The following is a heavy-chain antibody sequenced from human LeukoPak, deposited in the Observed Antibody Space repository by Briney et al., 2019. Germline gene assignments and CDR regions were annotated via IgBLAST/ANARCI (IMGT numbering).Heavy chain of an antibody. V-gene: IGHV3-20*01. J-gene: IGHJ6*03. D-gene: IGHD3-16*01. CDR3: ARRGPGYYYYMDV. CDR2: INWNGGST. Sequence: GGSLRLSCAASGFTFDDYGMSWVRQAPGKGLEWVSGINWNGGSTGYADSVKGRFTISRDNAKNSLYLQMNSLRAEDTALYHCARRGPGYYYYMDVWGKGTTVTVSS. CDR1: GFTFDDYG.